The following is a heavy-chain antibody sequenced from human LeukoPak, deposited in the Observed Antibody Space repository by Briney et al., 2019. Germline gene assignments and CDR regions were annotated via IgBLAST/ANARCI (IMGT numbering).Heavy chain of an antibody. CDR2: ISSNGGST. V-gene: IGHV3-64*04. D-gene: IGHD3-10*01. J-gene: IGHJ4*02. CDR3: ARDHITMVRGVINFDY. Sequence: GGSLRLSCSASGFTFSSYAMHWVRQAPGKGLEYVSAISSNGGSTYYADSVKGRFTISRDNAKNSLYLQMNSLRAEDTAVYYCARDHITMVRGVINFDYWGQGTLVTVSS. CDR1: GFTFSSYA.